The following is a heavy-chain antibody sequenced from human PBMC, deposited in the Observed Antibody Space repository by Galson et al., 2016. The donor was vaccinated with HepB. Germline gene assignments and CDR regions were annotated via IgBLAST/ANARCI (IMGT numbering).Heavy chain of an antibody. CDR2: IYYSGNT. Sequence: TLSLTCTVSGGSISGGDFFWSWIRQHPGKGLEWIGYIYYSGNTFYNPSLQSRLTMSVDTSKNQFSLKLNSVTAADTAVYYCARTACYDSSGYHFDYWGQGTLVSVSS. J-gene: IGHJ4*02. CDR1: GGSISGGDFF. V-gene: IGHV4-31*03. CDR3: ARTACYDSSGYHFDY. D-gene: IGHD3-22*01.